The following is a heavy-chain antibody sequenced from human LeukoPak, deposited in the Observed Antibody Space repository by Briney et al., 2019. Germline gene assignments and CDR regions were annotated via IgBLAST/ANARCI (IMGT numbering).Heavy chain of an antibody. D-gene: IGHD6-13*01. Sequence: GASLKISFKGSGYRFTSYWIGWGRPMPGKGLGWMGIIYPGDSDTRYSPSFQGQVTISANKSISTAYLQWSSLKASDTAMYYCARTSSSWRAEYFQHWGQGTLVTVSS. CDR1: GYRFTSYW. CDR2: IYPGDSDT. CDR3: ARTSSSWRAEYFQH. V-gene: IGHV5-51*01. J-gene: IGHJ1*01.